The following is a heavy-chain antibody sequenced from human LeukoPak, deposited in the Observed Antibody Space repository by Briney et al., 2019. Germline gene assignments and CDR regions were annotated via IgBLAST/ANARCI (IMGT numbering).Heavy chain of an antibody. CDR3: ARERDIVVVVAATGWFDP. Sequence: SETLSLTCTVSGGSLSNYYWSWIRQPAGKGLEGIGRIYHSGSTYYNPSLKSRVTISVDTSKNQFSLKLSSVTAADTAVYYCARERDIVVVVAATGWFDPWGQGTLVTVSS. J-gene: IGHJ5*02. D-gene: IGHD2-15*01. CDR1: GGSLSNYY. CDR2: IYHSGST. V-gene: IGHV4-4*07.